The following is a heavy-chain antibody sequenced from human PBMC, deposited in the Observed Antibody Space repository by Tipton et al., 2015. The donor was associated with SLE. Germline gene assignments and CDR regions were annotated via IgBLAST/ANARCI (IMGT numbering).Heavy chain of an antibody. CDR2: ISSSSSTI. CDR1: GFTFSSYS. Sequence: SLRLSCAASGFTFSSYSMNWVRQAPGKGLEWVSYISSSSSTIYYADSVKGRFTISRDNAKNSLYLQMNSLRAEDTAVYYCARWAVAGLDYWGQGTLVTVSS. J-gene: IGHJ4*02. CDR3: ARWAVAGLDY. V-gene: IGHV3-48*01. D-gene: IGHD6-19*01.